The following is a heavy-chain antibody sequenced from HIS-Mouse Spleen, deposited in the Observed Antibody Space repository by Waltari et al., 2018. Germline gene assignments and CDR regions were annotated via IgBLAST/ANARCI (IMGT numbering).Heavy chain of an antibody. D-gene: IGHD6-13*01. V-gene: IGHV4-39*07. CDR1: GGSISSSSYY. J-gene: IGHJ2*01. CDR2: IYYSGST. CDR3: AREIPYSSSWYDWYFDL. Sequence: QLQLQESGPGLVKPSETLSLTCTVSGGSISSSSYYWGWIRQPPGKGLEWIGSIYYSGSTYYNPSLKSRVTISVDTSKNQCSLKLSSVTAADTAVYYWAREIPYSSSWYDWYFDLWGRGTLVTVSS.